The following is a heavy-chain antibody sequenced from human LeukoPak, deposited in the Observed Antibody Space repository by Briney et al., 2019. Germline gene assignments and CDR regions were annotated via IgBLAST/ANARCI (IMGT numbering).Heavy chain of an antibody. CDR3: ASSVRSTSYVY. CDR2: IYYSGST. D-gene: IGHD3-16*01. V-gene: IGHV4-30-4*08. CDR1: GGSISSGDYY. Sequence: SQTLSLTCTVSGGSISSGDYYWSWIRQPPGEGLEWIGYIYYSGSTYYNPSLKSRVTISVDTSKNQFSLKLSSVTAADSAVYYCASSVRSTSYVYWGQGTLVTVSS. J-gene: IGHJ4*02.